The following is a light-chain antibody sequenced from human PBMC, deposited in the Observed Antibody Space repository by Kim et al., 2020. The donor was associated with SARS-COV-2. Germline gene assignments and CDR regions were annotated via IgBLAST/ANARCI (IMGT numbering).Light chain of an antibody. CDR3: QQRDSWPPAVW. J-gene: IGKJ4*02. Sequence: GERGALSGRASQSSDSSLAWDQHRPGQAPRLRVYDASMRATGVPDRFSGRGSGTDFTLTSSSLEPEDFATYYCQQRDSWPPAVWFGGGTKVDIK. CDR1: QSSDSS. CDR2: DAS. V-gene: IGKV3-11*01.